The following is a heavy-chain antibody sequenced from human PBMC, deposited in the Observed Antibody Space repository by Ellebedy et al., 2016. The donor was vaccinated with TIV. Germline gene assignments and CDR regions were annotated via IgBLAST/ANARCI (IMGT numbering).Heavy chain of an antibody. CDR3: ARYGYSFGLDL. CDR2: VNKEGNLK. Sequence: PGGSLRLSCAAPGFDFNRDWMAWVRQSAGKGLEWAANVNKEGNLKQYVDSVKGRFTISRDNAEASLYLQMNSLRDEDTAVYYCARYGYSFGLDLWGQGTTVTVSS. V-gene: IGHV3-7*03. D-gene: IGHD1-1*01. J-gene: IGHJ6*02. CDR1: GFDFNRDW.